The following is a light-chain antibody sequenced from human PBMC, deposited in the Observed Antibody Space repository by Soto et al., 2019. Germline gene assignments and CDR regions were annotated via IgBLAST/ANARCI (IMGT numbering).Light chain of an antibody. J-gene: IGLJ3*02. CDR3: AAYTTSSTLV. V-gene: IGLV2-14*03. CDR1: SADVGAFDY. CDR2: DVS. Sequence: QSALTQPASVSGSPGQSITISCAGTSADVGAFDYDSWYQHHPGKVPKLMIFDVSDRPSGVSTRFSGSKSANMASLTISGLQPDDEADYYCAAYTTSSTLVFGGGTKVTVL.